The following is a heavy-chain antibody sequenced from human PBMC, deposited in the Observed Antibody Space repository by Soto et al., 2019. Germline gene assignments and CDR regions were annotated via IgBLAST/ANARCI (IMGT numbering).Heavy chain of an antibody. CDR1: GGSISSYY. CDR3: ATTDSSSSAFDI. CDR2: IYYSGST. J-gene: IGHJ3*02. V-gene: IGHV4-59*01. Sequence: TETLSLNCTVSGGSISSYYWSWIRQPPGKGLEWIGYIYYSGSTNYNPSLKSRVTISVDTSKNQFSLKLSSVTSADTAVYYCATTDSSSSAFDIWGQGTMVTVSS. D-gene: IGHD6-13*01.